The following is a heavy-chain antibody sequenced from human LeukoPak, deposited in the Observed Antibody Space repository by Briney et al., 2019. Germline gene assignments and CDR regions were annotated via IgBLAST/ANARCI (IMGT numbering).Heavy chain of an antibody. Sequence: SETLSLTCTVSGGSISSYYWSWIRQPPGKGLEWIGYIYYSGGTNYNPSLKSRVTMSVDTSKNQFSLKLSSVTAADTAVYYCAAAVAGSPYWGQGTLVTVSS. V-gene: IGHV4-59*01. J-gene: IGHJ4*02. CDR3: AAAVAGSPY. CDR2: IYYSGGT. CDR1: GGSISSYY. D-gene: IGHD6-19*01.